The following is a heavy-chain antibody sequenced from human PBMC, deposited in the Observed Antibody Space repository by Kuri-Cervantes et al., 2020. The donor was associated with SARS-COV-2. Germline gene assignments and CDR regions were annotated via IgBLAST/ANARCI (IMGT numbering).Heavy chain of an antibody. V-gene: IGHV4-39*02. D-gene: IGHD2-2*01. CDR2: IYYSGST. Sequence: ESLKISCTVSGGSISSSSYYWGWIRQPPGKGLEWIGSIYYSGSTYYNPSLKSRVTISVDTSKNQFSLKLSSVTAADTAVYYCARDLPGLYYAMDVWGQGTTVTVSS. J-gene: IGHJ6*02. CDR1: GGSISSSSYY. CDR3: ARDLPGLYYAMDV.